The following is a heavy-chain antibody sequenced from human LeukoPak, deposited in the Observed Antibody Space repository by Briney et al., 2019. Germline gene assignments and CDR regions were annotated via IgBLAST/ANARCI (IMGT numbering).Heavy chain of an antibody. Sequence: LRLSCAASGFTFSSYAMSWVRQAPGKGLEWIGYIYHSGSTYYNPSLKSRVTISVDRSKNQFSLKLSSVTAADTAVYYCARERHYTMDVWGQGTTVTVSS. CDR1: GFTFSSYA. CDR3: ARERHYTMDV. V-gene: IGHV4-30-2*01. CDR2: IYHSGST. D-gene: IGHD3-10*01. J-gene: IGHJ6*02.